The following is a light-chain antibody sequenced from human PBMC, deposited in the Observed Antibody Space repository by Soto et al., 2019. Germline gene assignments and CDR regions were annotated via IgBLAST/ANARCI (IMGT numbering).Light chain of an antibody. Sequence: IQLTQSPSSLSASVGDRVTITCRASQDISTYLAWYQQNPGRAPKLLIYLGSNLHTGVPSRFSGSGSGTEFTLTISSLQPEDFATYYCQQLDSDPPWTFGQGTRVEIK. CDR3: QQLDSDPPWT. CDR2: LGS. V-gene: IGKV1-9*01. CDR1: QDISTY. J-gene: IGKJ1*01.